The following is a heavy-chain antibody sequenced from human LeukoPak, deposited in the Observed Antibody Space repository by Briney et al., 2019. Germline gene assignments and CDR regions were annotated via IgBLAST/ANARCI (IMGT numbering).Heavy chain of an antibody. CDR2: IYYSGST. CDR3: ARGGNYYDSSGYYRWFDP. D-gene: IGHD3-22*01. CDR1: GGSISSYY. J-gene: IGHJ5*02. Sequence: SETLSLTCTVSGGSISSYYWSWIRQPPGKGLEWIGYIYYSGSTNYNPSLKSRVTISVDTSKNQFSLKLSSVTAADTAVYYCARGGNYYDSSGYYRWFDPWGQGTLVTVSS. V-gene: IGHV4-59*01.